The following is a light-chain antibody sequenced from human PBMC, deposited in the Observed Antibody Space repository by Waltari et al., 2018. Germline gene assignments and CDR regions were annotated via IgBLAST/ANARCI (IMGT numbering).Light chain of an antibody. Sequence: SSELTQDPAVSVALGQIVRITCQGDSLSRYYASWYQKKPGQAPVLFMYGENNRPSRIPDRFSGSTSGNTVSLTITGAQAEDEAVYYCNSRDNNGHVFGAGTKVTVL. CDR2: GEN. V-gene: IGLV3-19*01. CDR1: SLSRYY. CDR3: NSRDNNGHV. J-gene: IGLJ1*01.